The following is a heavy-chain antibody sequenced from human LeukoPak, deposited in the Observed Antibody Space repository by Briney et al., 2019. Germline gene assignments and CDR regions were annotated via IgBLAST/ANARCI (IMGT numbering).Heavy chain of an antibody. V-gene: IGHV3-13*04. D-gene: IGHD3-22*01. J-gene: IGHJ4*02. CDR3: ARARDNYDESGHSALDH. CDR2: IGTAGDT. CDR1: GFTFSSYD. Sequence: GGSLRLSCAASGFTFSSYDMHWVRQATGKGLEWVSAIGTAGDTYYPGSVKGRFTISRENAKNSLYLQMNSLRAGDTAVYYRARARDNYDESGHSALDHWGQGTLVTVSS.